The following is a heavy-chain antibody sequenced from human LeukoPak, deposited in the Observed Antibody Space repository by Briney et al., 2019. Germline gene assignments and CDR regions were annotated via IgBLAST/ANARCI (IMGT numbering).Heavy chain of an antibody. Sequence: PSETLSLTCTVSGGSISSYYWSWIRQPPGKGLEWIAYISDIGSINYNPSLKSRVTISLDTSKNQFSLKLSSVTAADTAVYYCARGAYCGGDCYRFDYWGQGTLVTVSS. CDR3: ARGAYCGGDCYRFDY. CDR1: GGSISSYY. J-gene: IGHJ4*02. D-gene: IGHD2-21*02. V-gene: IGHV4-59*12. CDR2: ISDIGSI.